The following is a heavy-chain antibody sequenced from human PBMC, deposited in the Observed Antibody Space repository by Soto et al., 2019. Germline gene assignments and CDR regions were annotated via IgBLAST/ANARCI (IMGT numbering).Heavy chain of an antibody. CDR2: ISYDGSNK. CDR3: AKDYPDGSSWYISGMGV. CDR1: GFTFSSYG. D-gene: IGHD6-13*01. J-gene: IGHJ6*02. Sequence: PGGSLRLSCAASGFTFSSYGMHWVRQAPGKGLEWVAVISYDGSNKYYADSVKGRFTISRDNSKNTLYLQMNSLRAEDTAVYYCAKDYPDGSSWYISGMGVWGQGTTVTVSS. V-gene: IGHV3-30*18.